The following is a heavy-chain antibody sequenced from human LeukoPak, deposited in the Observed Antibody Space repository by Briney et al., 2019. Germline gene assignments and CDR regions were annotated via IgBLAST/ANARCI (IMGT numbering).Heavy chain of an antibody. Sequence: GGSLRLSCAASGFTFSSYSMNWVRQAPGKGLEWVSSISSSSSYIYYADSVKGRFTISRDNAKNSLYLQMNSLRAGDTAVYYCARALGSAARLYYFDYWGQGTLVTVSS. CDR1: GFTFSSYS. CDR3: ARALGSAARLYYFDY. D-gene: IGHD6-6*01. CDR2: ISSSSSYI. V-gene: IGHV3-21*01. J-gene: IGHJ4*02.